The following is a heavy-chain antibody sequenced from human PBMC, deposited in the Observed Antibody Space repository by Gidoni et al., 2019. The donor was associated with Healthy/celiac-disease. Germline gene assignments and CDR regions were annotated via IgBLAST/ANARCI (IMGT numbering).Heavy chain of an antibody. J-gene: IGHJ4*02. D-gene: IGHD3-22*01. CDR1: GGTFSSYA. CDR2: IIPIFGTA. Sequence: QVQLVQSVAEVKNPGSSVKVSCKSSGGTFSSYAISWVRQAPGQGLEWMGGIIPIFGTANYAQKFQGRVTITADEYTSTAYMELSSLRSEDTAVYYCASSHNYYDSSGSSGYWGQGTLVTVSS. CDR3: ASSHNYYDSSGSSGY. V-gene: IGHV1-69*01.